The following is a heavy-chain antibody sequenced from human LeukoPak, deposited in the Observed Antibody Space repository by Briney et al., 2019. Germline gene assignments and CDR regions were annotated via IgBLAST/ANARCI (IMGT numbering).Heavy chain of an antibody. Sequence: SQTLSLTCTVSGGSISSGDYYWSWIRQPPGKGLEWIGYIYYSGSTYYNPSLKSRVTISVDTSKNQFSLKLSSVTAADTAVYYCARGEEARGYLRDAFDIWGQGTMVTVSS. D-gene: IGHD5-18*01. CDR3: ARGEEARGYLRDAFDI. CDR2: IYYSGST. CDR1: GGSISSGDYY. J-gene: IGHJ3*02. V-gene: IGHV4-30-4*01.